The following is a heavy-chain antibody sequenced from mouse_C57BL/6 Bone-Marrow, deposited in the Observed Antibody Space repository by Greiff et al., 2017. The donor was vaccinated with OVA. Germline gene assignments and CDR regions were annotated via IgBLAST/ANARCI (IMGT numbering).Heavy chain of an antibody. V-gene: IGHV1-74*01. CDR2: IHPSDSDT. CDR1: GYTFTSYW. CDR3: ALGPVLS. Sequence: VQLQQPGAELVKPGASVKVSCKASGYTFTSYWMHWVKQRPGQGLEWIGRIHPSDSDTNYNQKFKGKATLTVDKSSSTAYLQLSRLTSAASAFSYCALGPVLSWGHGTSLPVSS. J-gene: IGHJ2*02.